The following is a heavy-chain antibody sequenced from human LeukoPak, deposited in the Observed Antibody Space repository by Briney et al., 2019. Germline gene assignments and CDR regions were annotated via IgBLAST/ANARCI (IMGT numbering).Heavy chain of an antibody. CDR3: ARALYYYDSSGYYGHDY. CDR2: ISSSSSYI. J-gene: IGHJ4*02. D-gene: IGHD3-22*01. CDR1: GFTFSSYS. V-gene: IGHV3-21*01. Sequence: GGSLRLSCAASGFTFSSYSMNWVRQAPGKGLEWVSSISSSSSYIYYADSVKGRFTISRDNAKNSLYLQMNSLRAEDTAVYYCARALYYYDSSGYYGHDYWGQGTLITVSS.